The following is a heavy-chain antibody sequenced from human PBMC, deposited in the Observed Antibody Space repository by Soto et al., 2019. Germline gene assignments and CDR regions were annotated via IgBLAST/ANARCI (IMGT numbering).Heavy chain of an antibody. J-gene: IGHJ6*02. D-gene: IGHD1-7*01. CDR1: GFTFSSYA. CDR3: AKVLELLDYYYYGMDV. CDR2: ISGSGGST. Sequence: GGSLRLSCAASGFTFSSYAMSWVRQAPGKGLEWVSAISGSGGSTYYADSVKGRFTISRDNSKNTLYLQMNSLRAEDTAVYYCAKVLELLDYYYYGMDVWGQGTTVTVSS. V-gene: IGHV3-23*01.